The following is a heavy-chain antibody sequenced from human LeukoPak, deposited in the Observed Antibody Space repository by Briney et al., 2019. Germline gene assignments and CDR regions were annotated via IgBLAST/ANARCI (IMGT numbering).Heavy chain of an antibody. V-gene: IGHV4-34*01. Sequence: SETLSLTCAVYGGSFSGYYWSWIRQPPGKGLEWIGEINHSGSTNYNPSLKSRVTISVDTSKNQFSLKLSSVTAADTAVYYCAREGLVVLAAMTSRYNWFDPWGQGTLVTVSS. CDR1: GGSFSGYY. D-gene: IGHD2-2*01. CDR2: INHSGST. J-gene: IGHJ5*02. CDR3: AREGLVVLAAMTSRYNWFDP.